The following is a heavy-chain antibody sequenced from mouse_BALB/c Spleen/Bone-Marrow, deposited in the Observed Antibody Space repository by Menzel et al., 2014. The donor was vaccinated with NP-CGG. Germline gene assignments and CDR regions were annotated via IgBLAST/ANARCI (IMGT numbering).Heavy chain of an antibody. V-gene: IGHV2-6-7*01. CDR3: ARDRYDGAMDY. CDR2: IWGDGST. J-gene: IGHJ4*01. D-gene: IGHD2-14*01. Sequence: VMLVESGPGLVAPSQSLSITCTVSGFSLXGYGVNWVRQPPGKGLEWLGMIWGDGSTDYNSALKSRLSISKDNSKSXVFLKMNSLQTDDTARYYCARDRYDGAMDYWGQGTSVTVSS. CDR1: GFSLXGYG.